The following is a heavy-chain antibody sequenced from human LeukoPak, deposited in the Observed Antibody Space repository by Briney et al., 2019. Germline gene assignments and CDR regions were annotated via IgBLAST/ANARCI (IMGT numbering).Heavy chain of an antibody. Sequence: GGSLRLSCAASGFNFANHAMSWVRQTPGKGLEWVSAISGGGDITYYADFVTGRFTISRDNSKDTLFLQMHSLRPGDTAVYYCVREDTPATANYWGQGTLDTISS. D-gene: IGHD2-21*02. CDR3: VREDTPATANY. CDR1: GFNFANHA. J-gene: IGHJ4*02. V-gene: IGHV3-23*01. CDR2: ISGGGDIT.